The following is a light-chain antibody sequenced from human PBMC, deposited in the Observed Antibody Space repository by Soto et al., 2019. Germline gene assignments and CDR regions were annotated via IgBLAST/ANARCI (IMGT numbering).Light chain of an antibody. J-gene: IGLJ1*01. CDR2: EVT. CDR3: SSYTSTSTGV. V-gene: IGLV2-14*01. Sequence: QSALTQPASVSGSPGQSITISCTGTSSDVGDYNYVSWYQQHPGKAPKLMIYEVTNRPSGVSNRFSGSKSGNTASLTISGLQAEDEADYYCSSYTSTSTGVFGTGTQLTVL. CDR1: SSDVGDYNY.